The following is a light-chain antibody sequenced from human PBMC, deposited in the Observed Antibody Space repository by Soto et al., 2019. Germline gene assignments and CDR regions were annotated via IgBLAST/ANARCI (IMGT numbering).Light chain of an antibody. V-gene: IGKV3-20*01. CDR1: QSVSSY. CDR3: QQYGRTPYT. CDR2: GAS. Sequence: EIVLTQSPATLSLSPVERATLSCMASQSVSSYLAWYQQKPGQAPRLLISGASTRAAGIPDRFSGSGSGTDFTLTISRLEPEDFAVYYCQQYGRTPYTFGRGTRLEIK. J-gene: IGKJ5*01.